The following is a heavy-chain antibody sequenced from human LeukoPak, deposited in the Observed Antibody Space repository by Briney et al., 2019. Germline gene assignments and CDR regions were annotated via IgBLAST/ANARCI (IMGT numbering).Heavy chain of an antibody. D-gene: IGHD1-26*01. Sequence: PGGSLRLSCAASGFTFNSFAMTWVRQAPGKGLDWVSAITGSGGDTYYPDSVKGRFTISRDNSKNTLYLQMNSLRAEDTAVYYCAKVRRSGTYYGIDYWGQGTLVIVSS. CDR2: ITGSGGDT. CDR3: AKVRRSGTYYGIDY. CDR1: GFTFNSFA. V-gene: IGHV3-23*01. J-gene: IGHJ4*02.